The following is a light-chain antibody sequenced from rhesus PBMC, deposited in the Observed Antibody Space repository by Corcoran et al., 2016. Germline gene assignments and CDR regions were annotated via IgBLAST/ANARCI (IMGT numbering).Light chain of an antibody. CDR3: QQYSSRPLT. Sequence: DIQMTQSPSSLSTSVGDTVTITCRASQGISSWLAWYQQKPGKAPKLLIYKASSLQSGVPSRFSGSGAGTDFTLTISSLQSEDFATYYCQQYSSRPLTFGGGTKVELK. V-gene: IGKV1-22*01. J-gene: IGKJ4*01. CDR2: KAS. CDR1: QGISSW.